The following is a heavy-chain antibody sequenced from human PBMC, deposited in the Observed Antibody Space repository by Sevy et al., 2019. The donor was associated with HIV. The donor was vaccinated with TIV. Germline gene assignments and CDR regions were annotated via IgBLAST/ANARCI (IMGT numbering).Heavy chain of an antibody. CDR3: ARHEGPHYYYYYGMDV. V-gene: IGHV3-73*01. J-gene: IGHJ6*02. Sequence: GGSLRLSCAASGFTFSGSAMHWVRQASGKGLEWVGRIRSKANSYATAYAASVRGRFTISRDDSKNTTYQQMNSLKTGGTAVYYCARHEGPHYYYYYGMDVWGQGTTVTVSS. CDR1: GFTFSGSA. CDR2: IRSKANSYAT.